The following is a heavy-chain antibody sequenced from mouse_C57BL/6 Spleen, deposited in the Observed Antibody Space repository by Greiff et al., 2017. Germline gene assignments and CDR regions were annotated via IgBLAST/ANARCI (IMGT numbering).Heavy chain of an antibody. D-gene: IGHD1-1*01. J-gene: IGHJ1*03. CDR3: ARFDYYGSSRYWYFDV. CDR1: GYTFTSYW. V-gene: IGHV1-69*01. CDR2: IDPSDSYT. Sequence: QVQLQQPGAELVMPGASVKLSCKASGYTFTSYWMHWVKQRPGQGLEWIGEIDPSDSYTNYNQKFKGKSTLTVDKSSSTAYMQLSSLTSEDSAVYYCARFDYYGSSRYWYFDVWGTGTTVTVSS.